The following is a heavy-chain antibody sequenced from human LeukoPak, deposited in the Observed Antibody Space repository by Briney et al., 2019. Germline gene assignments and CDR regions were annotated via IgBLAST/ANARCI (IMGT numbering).Heavy chain of an antibody. J-gene: IGHJ4*02. Sequence: GGSLRLSCAASGFTFSSYAMSWVRQAPGKGLEWVSAISGSGGSTYYADSVKGRFTISRDNSKNTLYLQMNSLRAEDTAVYYCAKGGYGSGSYPPTYYFDYWGQGTLVTVSS. D-gene: IGHD3-10*01. CDR1: GFTFSSYA. CDR3: AKGGYGSGSYPPTYYFDY. CDR2: ISGSGGST. V-gene: IGHV3-23*01.